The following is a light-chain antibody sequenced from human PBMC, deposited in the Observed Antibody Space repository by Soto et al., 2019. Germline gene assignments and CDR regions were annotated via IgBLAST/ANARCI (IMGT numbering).Light chain of an antibody. CDR2: AAS. CDR1: QTVSSY. V-gene: IGKV1-39*01. CDR3: QQSYSPLTWT. J-gene: IGKJ1*01. Sequence: DIQMTQSPSSLSASVGDRVTITCRASQTVSSYLNWYQQKPGKAPKLLIYAASSLQSGVPSRFXGSGSETDFTLTISSLQPEDFATYYCQQSYSPLTWTFGQGTKVEIK.